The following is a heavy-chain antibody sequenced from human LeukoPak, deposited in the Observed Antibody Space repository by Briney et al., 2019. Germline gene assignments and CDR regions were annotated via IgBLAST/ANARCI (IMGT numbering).Heavy chain of an antibody. CDR2: INSDGSSP. J-gene: IGHJ6*03. V-gene: IGHV3-74*01. Sequence: PGGSLRLSCAASGFTFSSYWMHWVRQAPGKGLVWVSRINSDGSSPTYADSVKGRFTISRDNAKNTVYLQMNSLRAEDTAVYYCARVQRDYGDQRGYYYYMDVWGKGTTVTVSS. D-gene: IGHD4-17*01. CDR1: GFTFSSYW. CDR3: ARVQRDYGDQRGYYYYMDV.